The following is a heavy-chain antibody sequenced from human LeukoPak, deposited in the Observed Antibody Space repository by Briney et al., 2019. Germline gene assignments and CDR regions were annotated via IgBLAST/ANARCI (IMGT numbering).Heavy chain of an antibody. CDR1: GFKFSDYY. CDR3: AKPFSGSYRGYWFDP. V-gene: IGHV3-11*01. Sequence: GGSLRLSCAASGFKFSDYYMSWIRQAPGKGLEWLSYISSSGNVTYYADSVKGRFIVSRDNTKSALYLQMNSLRAEDTAVYYCAKPFSGSYRGYWFDPWGQGTLVTVSS. D-gene: IGHD1-26*01. CDR2: ISSSGNVT. J-gene: IGHJ5*02.